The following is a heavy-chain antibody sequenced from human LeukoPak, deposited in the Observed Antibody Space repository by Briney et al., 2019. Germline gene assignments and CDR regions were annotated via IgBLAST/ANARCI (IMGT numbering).Heavy chain of an antibody. CDR2: IYYSGST. V-gene: IGHV4-31*03. D-gene: IGHD3-10*01. Sequence: SQTLSLTCTVSGGSISSGGYYWSWIRQHPGKGLEWIGYIYYSGSTQYNPSLKSRITISVDTSKNQFSLKLSSVTAADTAIYYCARDGGYGSGTYQLDYWGQGTLVTVSS. J-gene: IGHJ4*02. CDR3: ARDGGYGSGTYQLDY. CDR1: GGSISSGGYY.